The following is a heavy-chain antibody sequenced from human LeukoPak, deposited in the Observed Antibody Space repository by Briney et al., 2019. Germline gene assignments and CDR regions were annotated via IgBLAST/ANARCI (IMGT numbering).Heavy chain of an antibody. Sequence: GGSLRLSCAASGFTFSSYAMSRVRQAPGKGLEWVSAISGSGGSTYYADAVKGRFTISRDNSKNTLYLQMNSLRAEDTAIYYCAKDEEVVAAAGGGYFDYWGQGTLVTVSS. CDR2: ISGSGGST. CDR3: AKDEEVVAAAGGGYFDY. J-gene: IGHJ4*02. V-gene: IGHV3-23*01. CDR1: GFTFSSYA. D-gene: IGHD2-15*01.